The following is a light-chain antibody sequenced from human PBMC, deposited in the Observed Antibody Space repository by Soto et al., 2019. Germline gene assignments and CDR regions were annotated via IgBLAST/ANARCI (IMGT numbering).Light chain of an antibody. Sequence: SALTQPASVSGSPGQSITISCTGTSSDVGGYNDVSWYQQHPGKAPKLMIYDVSNRPSGVSNRFSGSKSGNTASLTISGLQAADEADYYCSSYTSSSTLDVVFGGGTKLTVL. V-gene: IGLV2-14*03. CDR2: DVS. J-gene: IGLJ2*01. CDR3: SSYTSSSTLDVV. CDR1: SSDVGGYND.